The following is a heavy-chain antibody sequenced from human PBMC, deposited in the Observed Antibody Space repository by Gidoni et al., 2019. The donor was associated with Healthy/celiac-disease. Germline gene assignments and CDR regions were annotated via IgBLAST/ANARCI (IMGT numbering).Heavy chain of an antibody. CDR2: ISRNGGST. Sequence: EVQLVESGGGLVQPGGSLRLSCSASGFTFRRHAMHWVRQAPGKGLEYVSAISRNGGSTYYADSVKGRFTISRDNSKNTLYLQMSSLRAEDTAVYYCVKPVERGYSKAPFDYWGQGTLVTVSS. CDR1: GFTFRRHA. J-gene: IGHJ4*02. V-gene: IGHV3-64D*06. D-gene: IGHD5-18*01. CDR3: VKPVERGYSKAPFDY.